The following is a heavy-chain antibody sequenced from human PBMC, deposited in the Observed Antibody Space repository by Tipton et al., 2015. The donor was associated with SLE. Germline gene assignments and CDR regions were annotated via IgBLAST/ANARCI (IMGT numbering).Heavy chain of an antibody. CDR1: GFSISSGYY. V-gene: IGHV4-38-2*01. J-gene: IGHJ4*02. CDR2: IYQSGNT. Sequence: GLVKPSETLSLSCDVSGFSISSGYYWGWIRQPPGKGLEWIGSIYQSGNTYYNPSLKSRVSLSIDTFKNQLFLRLNFVTAADTAVYYCARHGYDDNGYYMHYFDYWGQGTLVTVSS. CDR3: ARHGYDDNGYYMHYFDY. D-gene: IGHD3-22*01.